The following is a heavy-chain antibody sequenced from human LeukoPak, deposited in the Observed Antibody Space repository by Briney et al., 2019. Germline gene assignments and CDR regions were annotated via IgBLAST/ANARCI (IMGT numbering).Heavy chain of an antibody. CDR2: FDPEDGET. J-gene: IGHJ4*02. D-gene: IGHD2-2*01. CDR1: GYTLTELS. Sequence: ASVKVSCKVSGYTLTELSMHWVRQAPGKGLEWMGGFDPEDGETIYAQKSQGRVTMTEDTSTDTAYMELSSLRSEDTAVYYCAADLDVVVPAVERYWGQGTLVTVSS. V-gene: IGHV1-24*01. CDR3: AADLDVVVPAVERY.